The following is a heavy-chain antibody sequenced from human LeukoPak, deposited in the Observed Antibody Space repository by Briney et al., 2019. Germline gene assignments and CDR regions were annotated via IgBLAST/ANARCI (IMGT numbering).Heavy chain of an antibody. CDR1: GGSISSYY. CDR3: ARYYGSGNQGAFDI. J-gene: IGHJ3*02. CDR2: IYYSGST. Sequence: SETLSLTCTVSGGSISSYYWSWIRQPPGKGLEWIGYIYYSGSTNYNPSLESRVTISVDTSKNQFSLKLSSVTAADTAVYYCARYYGSGNQGAFDIWGQGTMVTVSS. V-gene: IGHV4-59*01. D-gene: IGHD3-10*01.